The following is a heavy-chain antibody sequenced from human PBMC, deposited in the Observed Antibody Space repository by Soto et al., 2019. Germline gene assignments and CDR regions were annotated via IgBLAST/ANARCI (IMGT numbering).Heavy chain of an antibody. Sequence: PGGSLRLSCAASGFTFSSYGMHWVRQAPGKGLEWVAVIWYDGSNKYYADSVKGRFTISRDNSKNTLYLQMNSLRAEDTAVYYCAREVRQQLAPLDYWGQGTLVTAPQ. V-gene: IGHV3-33*01. J-gene: IGHJ4*02. D-gene: IGHD6-13*01. CDR1: GFTFSSYG. CDR2: IWYDGSNK. CDR3: AREVRQQLAPLDY.